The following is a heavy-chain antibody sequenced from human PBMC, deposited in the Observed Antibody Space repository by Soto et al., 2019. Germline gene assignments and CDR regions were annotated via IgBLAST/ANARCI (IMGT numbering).Heavy chain of an antibody. D-gene: IGHD3-9*01. CDR1: GFSLSTGGVA. V-gene: IGHV2-5*01. J-gene: IGHJ6*01. CDR2: IYWNDDK. CDR3: AHKVRYLATLDV. Sequence: QITLEESAPTLVRPTQTLTLSCIFSGFSLSTGGVAVGWIRQPPGKALEWLALIYWNDDKLYSPSLKTRLTVTKDTSTNQVVLTLTTVDPVDTATYYCAHKVRYLATLDVWGRGTTVTVSS.